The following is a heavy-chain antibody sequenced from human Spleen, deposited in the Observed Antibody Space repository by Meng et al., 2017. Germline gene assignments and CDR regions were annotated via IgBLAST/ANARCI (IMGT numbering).Heavy chain of an antibody. V-gene: IGHV3-74*01. D-gene: IGHD2-21*01. CDR3: AREFGGNSDY. J-gene: IGHJ4*02. CDR2: MNEDGTTI. CDR1: GFIFGDYY. Sequence: VKLVESGGGLVKPGGSLRLSCAASGFIFGDYYMNWIRQAPGKGLVWVSRMNEDGTTINYADSVQGRFTISRDSARNTLYLQMNTLRVEDTAVYYCAREFGGNSDYWGQGTLITVSS.